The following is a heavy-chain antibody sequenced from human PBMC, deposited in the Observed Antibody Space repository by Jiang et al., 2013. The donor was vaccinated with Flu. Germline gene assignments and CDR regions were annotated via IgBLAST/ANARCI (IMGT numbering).Heavy chain of an antibody. CDR1: GGTFSSYA. CDR2: IIPILGIA. D-gene: IGHD5-18*01. V-gene: IGHV1-69*04. Sequence: GAEVKKPGSSVKVSCKASGGTFSSYAISWVRQAPGQGLEWMGGIIPILGIANYAQKFQGRVTITADKSTSTAYMELSSLRSEDTAVYYCAGGGVDTAMNARYAFDIWGQGTMVTVSS. J-gene: IGHJ3*02. CDR3: AGGGVDTAMNARYAFDI.